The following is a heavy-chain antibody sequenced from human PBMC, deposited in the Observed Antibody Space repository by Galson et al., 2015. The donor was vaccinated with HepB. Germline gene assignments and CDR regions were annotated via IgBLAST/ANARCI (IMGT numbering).Heavy chain of an antibody. CDR2: ISSGSTI. J-gene: IGHJ2*01. Sequence: SLRLSCAASGFTFSSYPMHWVCQAPGKGLEWVSHISSGSTIHHADSVKGRFTISRDNAKNSLYLQMNSLRAEDTAVYYCARDAYGDWYFDLWGRGTLVTVSS. D-gene: IGHD4-17*01. CDR1: GFTFSSYP. V-gene: IGHV3-48*01. CDR3: ARDAYGDWYFDL.